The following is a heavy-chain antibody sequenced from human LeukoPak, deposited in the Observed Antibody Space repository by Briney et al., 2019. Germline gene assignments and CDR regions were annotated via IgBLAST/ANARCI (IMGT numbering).Heavy chain of an antibody. CDR1: GGTFSSYA. CDR2: IIPIFGIA. D-gene: IGHD4-17*01. CDR3: AQPGGLYGDYSHYYGMDV. V-gene: IGHV1-69*04. Sequence: SVKVSCKASGGTFSSYAISWVRQAPGQGLEWMGRIIPIFGIANYAQKFQGRVTITADKSTSTAYIELSSLRSEDTAVYYCAQPGGLYGDYSHYYGMDVWGQGTTVTVSS. J-gene: IGHJ6*02.